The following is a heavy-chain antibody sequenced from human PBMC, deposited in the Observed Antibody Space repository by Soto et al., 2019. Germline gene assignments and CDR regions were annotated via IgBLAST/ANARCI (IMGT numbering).Heavy chain of an antibody. CDR2: INPNSGGT. V-gene: IGHV1-2*02. Sequence: GASVKVSCKASGYTFTGYYMHWVRQAPGQGLEWMGWINPNSGGTTYAQKFQGRVTMTTDTSTSTVYMELSRLRSDDTAVYYCAREAIVAGATTGMDVWGQGTTVTVSS. J-gene: IGHJ6*02. D-gene: IGHD1-26*01. CDR3: AREAIVAGATTGMDV. CDR1: GYTFTGYY.